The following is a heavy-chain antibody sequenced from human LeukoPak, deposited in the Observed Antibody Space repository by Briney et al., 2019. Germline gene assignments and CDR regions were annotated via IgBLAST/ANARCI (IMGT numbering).Heavy chain of an antibody. CDR2: IKQDGSEK. D-gene: IGHD3-10*01. Sequence: QPGRSLRLSCAASGFTFSSYGMHWVRQAPGKGLEWVANIKQDGSEKYYVDSVKGRFTISRDNAKNSLYLQMNSLRAEDTAVYYCARCPFMVRGVIATVYYYYGMDVWGKGTTVTVSS. J-gene: IGHJ6*04. CDR1: GFTFSSYG. CDR3: ARCPFMVRGVIATVYYYYGMDV. V-gene: IGHV3-7*03.